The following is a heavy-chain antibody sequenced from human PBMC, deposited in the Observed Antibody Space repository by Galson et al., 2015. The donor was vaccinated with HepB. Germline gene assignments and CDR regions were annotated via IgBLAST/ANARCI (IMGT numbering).Heavy chain of an antibody. Sequence: SVKVSCKASGYTFTSYFMHWVRQAPGQGLEWMGIINPSRGSTSYAQKFQGRVTMTRDTSTSTAYMELSRLRSEDTAVYFCARAPDDYLYYFDYWGQATLVTVSS. CDR1: GYTFTSYF. CDR3: ARAPDDYLYYFDY. J-gene: IGHJ4*02. D-gene: IGHD4-11*01. V-gene: IGHV1-46*01. CDR2: INPSRGST.